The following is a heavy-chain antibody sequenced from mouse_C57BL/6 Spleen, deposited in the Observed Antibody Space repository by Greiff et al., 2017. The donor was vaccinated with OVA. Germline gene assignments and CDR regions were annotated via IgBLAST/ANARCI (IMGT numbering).Heavy chain of an antibody. Sequence: QVQLKQPGAELVMPGASVKLSCKASGYTFTSYWMHWVKQRPGQGLEWIGEIDPSDSYTNYNQKFKGKSTLTVDKSSSTAYMQLSSLTSEDSAVYYCAIYYGSSYYYAMDYWGQGTSVTVSS. J-gene: IGHJ4*01. CDR1: GYTFTSYW. V-gene: IGHV1-69*01. CDR2: IDPSDSYT. D-gene: IGHD1-1*01. CDR3: AIYYGSSYYYAMDY.